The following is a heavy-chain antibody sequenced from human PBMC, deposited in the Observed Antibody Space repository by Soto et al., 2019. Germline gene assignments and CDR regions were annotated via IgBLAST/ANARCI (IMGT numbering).Heavy chain of an antibody. V-gene: IGHV3-15*07. CDR3: SHGYYQYFES. J-gene: IGHJ4*02. CDR2: IKSKTDGGTT. CDR1: GVTLTSVG. D-gene: IGHD5-18*01. Sequence: PGGSLRPSCAVSGVTLTSVGMNWVRQAPGKGPEWVGRIKSKTDGGTTDYAAPVKGRFTISRDDSENTLYLHMNSLQTEDTAVYYCSHGYYQYFESWGQGT.